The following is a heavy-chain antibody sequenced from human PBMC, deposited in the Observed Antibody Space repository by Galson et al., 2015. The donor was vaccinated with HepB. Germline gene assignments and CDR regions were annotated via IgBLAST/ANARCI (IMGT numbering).Heavy chain of an antibody. J-gene: IGHJ4*02. D-gene: IGHD5-12*01. CDR3: AKDRRYSGYDERVGDDY. CDR2: ISYDGSNK. V-gene: IGHV3-30*18. CDR1: GFTFSSYG. Sequence: SLRLSCAASGFTFSSYGMHWVRQAPGKGLEWVAVISYDGSNKYYADSVKGRFTISRDNSKNTLYLQMNSLRAEDTAVYYCAKDRRYSGYDERVGDDYWGQGTLVTVSS.